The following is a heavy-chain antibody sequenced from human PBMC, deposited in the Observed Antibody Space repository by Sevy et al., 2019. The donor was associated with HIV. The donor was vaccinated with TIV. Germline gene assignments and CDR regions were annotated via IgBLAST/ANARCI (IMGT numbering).Heavy chain of an antibody. V-gene: IGHV3-15*01. CDR2: IKSKTDGGTT. Sequence: GGSLRRSCAASGFTFSNAWMSWVRQAPGKGLEWVGRIKSKTDGGTTDYAAPVKGRFTISRDDSKNTLYLQMNSLKTEDTAVYYCTAAPDIVVVPAAMREGAFDIWGQGTMVTVSS. CDR1: GFTFSNAW. J-gene: IGHJ3*02. CDR3: TAAPDIVVVPAAMREGAFDI. D-gene: IGHD2-2*01.